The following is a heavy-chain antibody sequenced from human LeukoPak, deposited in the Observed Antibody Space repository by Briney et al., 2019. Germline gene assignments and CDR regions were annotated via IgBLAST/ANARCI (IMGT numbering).Heavy chain of an antibody. CDR2: IYHSGST. V-gene: IGHV4-38-2*02. Sequence: SETLSLTCTVSGYSISSGYYWGWIRQPPGKGLEWIGSIYHSGSTYYNPSPKSRVTISVDTSKNQFSLKLSSVTAADTAVYYCATHSSSWYGPFDYWGQGTLVTVSS. CDR3: ATHSSSWYGPFDY. CDR1: GYSISSGYY. D-gene: IGHD6-13*01. J-gene: IGHJ4*02.